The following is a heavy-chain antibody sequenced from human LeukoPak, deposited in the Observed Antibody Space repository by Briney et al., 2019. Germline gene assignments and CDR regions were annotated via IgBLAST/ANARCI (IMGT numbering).Heavy chain of an antibody. D-gene: IGHD3-3*01. V-gene: IGHV4-34*01. CDR2: INHSGST. CDR1: GGSFSGYY. J-gene: IGHJ1*01. Sequence: SETLSLTCAVYGGSFSGYYWSWIRQPPGKGLEWIGEINHSGSTNYNPSLKSRVTISVDTSKNQFSLKLSSVTAADTAVYYCANWYYDFWSGYTSPRYFQHWGQGTLVTVSS. CDR3: ANWYYDFWSGYTSPRYFQH.